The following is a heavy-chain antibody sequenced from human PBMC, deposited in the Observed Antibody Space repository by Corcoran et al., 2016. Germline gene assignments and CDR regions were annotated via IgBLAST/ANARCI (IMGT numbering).Heavy chain of an antibody. CDR3: ARALYNYGMDV. Sequence: QVQLQESGPGLVKPSETLSLTCTVSGGSISSYYWSWIRQPPGKGLEWIGYIYYSGSTNYNPSLKSRVTISVDTSKNQFSLKLSSVTAADTAVYYCARALYNYGMDVWGQGTTVTVSS. V-gene: IGHV4-59*01. CDR2: IYYSGST. J-gene: IGHJ6*02. CDR1: GGSISSYY.